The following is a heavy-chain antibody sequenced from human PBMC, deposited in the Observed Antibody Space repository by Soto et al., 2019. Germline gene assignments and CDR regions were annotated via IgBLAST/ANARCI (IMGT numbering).Heavy chain of an antibody. Sequence: PGGSLRLSCAASGFTFSSYAMSWVRQAPGKGLEWVSAISGSGGSTYYADSVKGRFTISRDNSKNTLYLQMNSLRAEDTAVYYCAKDSRAVLLWFGELLYYDYWGQGTLVTVSS. CDR2: ISGSGGST. CDR1: GFTFSSYA. J-gene: IGHJ4*02. V-gene: IGHV3-23*01. D-gene: IGHD3-10*01. CDR3: AKDSRAVLLWFGELLYYDY.